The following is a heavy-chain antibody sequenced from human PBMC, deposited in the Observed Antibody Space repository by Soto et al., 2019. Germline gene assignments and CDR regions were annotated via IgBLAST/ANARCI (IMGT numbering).Heavy chain of an antibody. J-gene: IGHJ6*02. V-gene: IGHV4-34*01. Sequence: PSETLSLTCAVYGGSFSGYYWSWIRQPPGKGLEWIGEINHSGSTNYNPSLKSRVTISVDTSKNQFSLKLSSVTAADTAVYYCARGSRGVIRYSYYGMDVWGQGTTVTVS. CDR2: INHSGST. CDR3: ARGSRGVIRYSYYGMDV. CDR1: GGSFSGYY. D-gene: IGHD2-21*01.